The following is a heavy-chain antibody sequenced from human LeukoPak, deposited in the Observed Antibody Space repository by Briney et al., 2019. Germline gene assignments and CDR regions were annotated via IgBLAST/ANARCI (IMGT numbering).Heavy chain of an antibody. CDR1: GFSFSSYS. Sequence: GGSLRLSCAASGFSFSSYSMNWVRQAPGKGLEWVSYISSSSSSIYYADSVKGRFAISRDNAKNSVYLQMNSLRAEDTAVYYCASLSLRWSDYWGQGTLVTVSS. J-gene: IGHJ4*02. CDR3: ASLSLRWSDY. CDR2: ISSSSSSI. V-gene: IGHV3-48*04. D-gene: IGHD4-23*01.